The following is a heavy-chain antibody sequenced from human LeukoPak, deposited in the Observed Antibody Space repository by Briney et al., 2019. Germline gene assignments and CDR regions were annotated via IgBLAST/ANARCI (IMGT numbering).Heavy chain of an antibody. V-gene: IGHV3-21*01. D-gene: IGHD6-13*01. CDR3: ARDYGRSGRIDSSFGY. J-gene: IGHJ4*02. Sequence: GGSLRLSCAASGFTFSSYNINWVRQAPGKGLEWVSSISSSSSYIYYANSVKGRFTISRDNGKNSLYLQMNSLRAEDTAVYYCARDYGRSGRIDSSFGYWGQGTLVTVSS. CDR2: ISSSSSYI. CDR1: GFTFSSYN.